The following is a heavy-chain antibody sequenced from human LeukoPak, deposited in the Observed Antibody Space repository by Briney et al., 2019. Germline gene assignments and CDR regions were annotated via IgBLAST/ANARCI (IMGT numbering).Heavy chain of an antibody. Sequence: GGSLRLSCAASGLTFSSYEMNWVRQAPGKGLEWVSYISSSGSTIYYADSVKGRFTISRDNAKNSLYLQMNSLRAEDTAVYYCAGDGYDSGTDVWGQGTTVTVSS. CDR2: ISSSGSTI. J-gene: IGHJ6*02. V-gene: IGHV3-48*03. CDR1: GLTFSSYE. D-gene: IGHD3-22*01. CDR3: AGDGYDSGTDV.